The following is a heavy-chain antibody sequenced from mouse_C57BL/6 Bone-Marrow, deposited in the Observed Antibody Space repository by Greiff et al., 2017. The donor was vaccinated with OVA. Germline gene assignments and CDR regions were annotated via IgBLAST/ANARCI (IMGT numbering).Heavy chain of an antibody. D-gene: IGHD2-2*01. CDR1: GYTFTSYG. Sequence: QVQLQQSGAELARPGASVKLSCKASGYTFTSYGISWVKQRTGQGPEWIGEIYPRSGNTYYNEKFKGKATLTADKSSSTAYMELRSLTSEDSAVYFCARDGYDGVFDYWGQGTTLTVSS. V-gene: IGHV1-81*01. J-gene: IGHJ2*01. CDR3: ARDGYDGVFDY. CDR2: IYPRSGNT.